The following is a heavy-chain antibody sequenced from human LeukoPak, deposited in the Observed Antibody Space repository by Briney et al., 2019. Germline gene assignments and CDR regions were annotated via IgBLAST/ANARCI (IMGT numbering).Heavy chain of an antibody. CDR2: IYYSGST. CDR1: GGSISSSSYY. D-gene: IGHD5-12*01. CDR3: ARAVATKWDYYYMDV. Sequence: SETLSLTCTVSGGSISSSSYYWGWIRQPPGKGLEWIGSIYYSGSTYYNPSLKSRVTISVDTSKNQFSLKLSSVTAADTAVYYCARAVATKWDYYYMDVWGKGTTVTVSS. J-gene: IGHJ6*03. V-gene: IGHV4-39*07.